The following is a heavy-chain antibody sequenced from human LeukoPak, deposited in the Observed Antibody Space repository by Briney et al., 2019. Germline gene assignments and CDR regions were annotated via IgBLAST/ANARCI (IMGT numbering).Heavy chain of an antibody. CDR2: IIPIFGTA. Sequence: SVKVSCKASGYTFTSYAMNWVRQAPGQGLEWMGGIIPIFGTANYAQKFQGRVAITADKSTSTAYMELSSLRSEDTAVYYCARGPSSSSAPLPYYYYYYMDVWGKGTTVTVSS. J-gene: IGHJ6*03. CDR3: ARGPSSSSAPLPYYYYYYMDV. CDR1: GYTFTSYA. V-gene: IGHV1-69*06. D-gene: IGHD6-6*01.